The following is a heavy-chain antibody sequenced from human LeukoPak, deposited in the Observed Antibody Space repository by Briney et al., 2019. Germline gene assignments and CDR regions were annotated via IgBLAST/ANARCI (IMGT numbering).Heavy chain of an antibody. J-gene: IGHJ4*02. D-gene: IGHD3-10*01. Sequence: GASVKVSCKASGYTFTSYGISWVRQAPGQGLEWMGWISAYNGNTNYTQKLQGRVTMTTDTSTSTAYMELRSLRSDDTAVCYCARDKTRSGSYYIAPDHFDYWGQGTLVTVSS. CDR1: GYTFTSYG. CDR3: ARDKTRSGSYYIAPDHFDY. V-gene: IGHV1-18*04. CDR2: ISAYNGNT.